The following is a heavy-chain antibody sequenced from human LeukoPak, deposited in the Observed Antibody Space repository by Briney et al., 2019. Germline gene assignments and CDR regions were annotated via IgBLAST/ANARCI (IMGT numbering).Heavy chain of an antibody. D-gene: IGHD2-2*02. Sequence: PSETLSLTCTVSGGSISSYYWRWIRQPPGKGLEWIGYIYYSGSTNYNPSLKSRVTISVDTSKNQFSLKLSSVTAADTAVYYCATLGDRYCSSTSCYTGFDYWGQGTLVTVSS. CDR2: IYYSGST. V-gene: IGHV4-59*01. CDR3: ATLGDRYCSSTSCYTGFDY. J-gene: IGHJ4*02. CDR1: GGSISSYY.